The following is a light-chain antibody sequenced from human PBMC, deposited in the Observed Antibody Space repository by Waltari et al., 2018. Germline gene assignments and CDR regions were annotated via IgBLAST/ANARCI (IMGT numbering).Light chain of an antibody. CDR3: CSFAGNSYV. J-gene: IGLJ1*01. V-gene: IGLV2-23*02. CDR2: EVR. CDR1: STDLGPYNF. Sequence: QSALTQPASMSGSPGQSITISCTGTSTDLGPYNFVSWYQHHPGKAPKLIIYEVRKRPSGISDRFSGSMSGSTSSLTISRLQAEDEAEYYCCSFAGNSYVFGTGTKVTVL.